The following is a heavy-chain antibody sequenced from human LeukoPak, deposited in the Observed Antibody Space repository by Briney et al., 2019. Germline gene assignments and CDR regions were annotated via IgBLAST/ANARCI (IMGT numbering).Heavy chain of an antibody. D-gene: IGHD2-2*02. CDR1: GYTFTSYD. CDR3: ARGGYCSSSSCYTGYWFDP. CDR2: MNPNSGNT. Sequence: GASVKVSCKASGYTFTSYDINWVRQATGQGLEWMGWMNPNSGNTGYAQKFQGRVTITRNTSISTAYMELSSLRSEDTAVYYWARGGYCSSSSCYTGYWFDPWGQRTLVTVSS. J-gene: IGHJ5*02. V-gene: IGHV1-8*03.